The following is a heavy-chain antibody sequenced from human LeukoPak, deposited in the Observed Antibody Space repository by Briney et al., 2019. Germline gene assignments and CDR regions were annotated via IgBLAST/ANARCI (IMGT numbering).Heavy chain of an antibody. CDR2: IKQDGSEK. Sequence: PGGSLRLSCAASGFTFSSYWMSWVRQAPGKGLEWVANIKQDGSEKYYVDSVKGRFTISRDNAKNSLYLQMNSLRAEDTAVYYCARDKGNYDFWSGYSTWKPLDYWGQGTLVTVSS. D-gene: IGHD3-3*01. CDR1: GFTFSSYW. V-gene: IGHV3-7*01. CDR3: ARDKGNYDFWSGYSTWKPLDY. J-gene: IGHJ4*02.